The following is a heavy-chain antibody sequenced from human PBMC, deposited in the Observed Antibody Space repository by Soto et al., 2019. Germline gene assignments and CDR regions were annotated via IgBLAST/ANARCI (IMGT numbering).Heavy chain of an antibody. J-gene: IGHJ6*02. D-gene: IGHD3-16*01. CDR3: ANGGGRYMITFGGVTYMDV. CDR2: ISGSGGST. Sequence: GGSLRLSCAASGFTFSSYAMSWVRQAPGKGLEWVSAISGSGGSTYYADSVKGRFTISRDNSKNTLYLQMNSLRAEDTAVYYCANGGGRYMITFGGVTYMDVWGQGTTVTVSS. CDR1: GFTFSSYA. V-gene: IGHV3-23*01.